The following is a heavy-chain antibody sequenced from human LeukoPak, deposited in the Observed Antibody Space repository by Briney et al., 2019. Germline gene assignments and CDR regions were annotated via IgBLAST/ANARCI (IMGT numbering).Heavy chain of an antibody. CDR1: GFTVSSNY. Sequence: GGSLRLSCAASGFTVSSNYMSWVRQAPGKGLEWVSVIYSGGSTYYADSVKGRFTISRDNSKNTLYLQMNSLRAEDTAVYYCAKDAAVVVPAAMGYMDVWGKGTTVTVSS. J-gene: IGHJ6*03. D-gene: IGHD2-2*01. CDR3: AKDAAVVVPAAMGYMDV. V-gene: IGHV3-53*05. CDR2: IYSGGST.